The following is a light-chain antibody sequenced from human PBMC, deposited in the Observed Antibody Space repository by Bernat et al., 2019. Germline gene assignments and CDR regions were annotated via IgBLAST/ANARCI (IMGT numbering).Light chain of an antibody. J-gene: IGKJ2*01. V-gene: IGKV1-33*01. CDR3: QQYDNLPYT. CDR2: DAS. CDR1: QDISTW. Sequence: DIQMTQSPSSVSASVGDRVTITCRVSQDISTWLAWYQQKPGKAPKLLIYDASNLETGVPSRFSGSGSGTDFTFTISSLQPEDIATYYCQQYDNLPYTFGQGTKLEIK.